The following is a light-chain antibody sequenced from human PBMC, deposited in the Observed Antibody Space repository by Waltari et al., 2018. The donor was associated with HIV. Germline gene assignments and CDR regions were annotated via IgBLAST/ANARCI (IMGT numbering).Light chain of an antibody. CDR3: QQYYSSPT. CDR2: WAS. Sequence: DIVLTHSPDSLAVSLGQRAPIHCKSSQSLLFRSDNKNYLTWYQQKPGQPPKLLIYWASTRESGVPDRFSGSGSGTDFTLTISSLQAEDVAVYYCQQYYSSPTFGQGTKVEIK. CDR1: QSLLFRSDNKNY. V-gene: IGKV4-1*01. J-gene: IGKJ1*01.